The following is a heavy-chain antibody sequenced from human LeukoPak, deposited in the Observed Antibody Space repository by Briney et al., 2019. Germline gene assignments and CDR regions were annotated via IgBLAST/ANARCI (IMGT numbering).Heavy chain of an antibody. CDR1: GGSISSGGYS. D-gene: IGHD3-10*01. Sequence: SETLSLTCAVSGGSISSGGYSWSWIRQPPGKGLEWIGCIYHSGSTYYNPSLKSRVTISVDRSKNQFSLKLSSVTAADTAVYYCARAALGFGEFDHNWFDPWGQGTLVTVSS. V-gene: IGHV4-30-2*01. CDR2: IYHSGST. J-gene: IGHJ5*02. CDR3: ARAALGFGEFDHNWFDP.